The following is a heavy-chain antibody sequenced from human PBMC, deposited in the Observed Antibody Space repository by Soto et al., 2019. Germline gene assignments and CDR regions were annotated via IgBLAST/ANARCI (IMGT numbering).Heavy chain of an antibody. V-gene: IGHV3-48*02. D-gene: IGHD3-3*01. J-gene: IGHJ6*02. CDR3: ARVSSEIWSGYPDSMDV. Sequence: GGSLRLSCAASGFTFSAYYMNWVRQAPGKGLEWVSYIGYSSDTIHYADSVKGRFTVSRDNAKNSLYLQMNSLRDEDTAVYYCARVSSEIWSGYPDSMDVWGQGTTVTVSS. CDR2: IGYSSDTI. CDR1: GFTFSAYY.